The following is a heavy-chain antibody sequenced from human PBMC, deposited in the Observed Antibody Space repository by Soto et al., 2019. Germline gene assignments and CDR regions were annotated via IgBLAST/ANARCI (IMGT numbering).Heavy chain of an antibody. V-gene: IGHV5-51*01. Sequence: PGESLKISCTGSGYSFSTYWSAWVRQMPGKGLEWMGIIYPGDSDTRYSPSFQGQVTISADTSTKTAYLQWSSLKASDTAIYYCARLPQFLWFGALTSRACYFSCWGPGTLVAVSS. J-gene: IGHJ4*02. D-gene: IGHD3-10*01. CDR2: IYPGDSDT. CDR3: ARLPQFLWFGALTSRACYFSC. CDR1: GYSFSTYW.